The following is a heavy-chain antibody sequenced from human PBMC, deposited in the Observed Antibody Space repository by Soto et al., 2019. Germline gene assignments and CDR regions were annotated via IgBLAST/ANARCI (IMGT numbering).Heavy chain of an antibody. J-gene: IGHJ4*02. CDR1: GYTFTMYY. CDR3: ASSQAVAGFFDY. CDR2: INPSGGST. Sequence: ASVKVSCKASGYTFTMYYMHGVLQAPVQGLDWMGIINPSGGSTSYAQKFQGRVTMTRDTSTSTVYMELSSLRSEDTAVYYCASSQAVAGFFDYWGQGTLVTVSS. V-gene: IGHV1-46*01. D-gene: IGHD6-19*01.